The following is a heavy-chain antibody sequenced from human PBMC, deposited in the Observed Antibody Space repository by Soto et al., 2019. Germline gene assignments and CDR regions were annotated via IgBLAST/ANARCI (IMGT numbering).Heavy chain of an antibody. J-gene: IGHJ5*01. CDR1: GFTFSSYG. CDR3: AGSPGLSRISGTTLGA. V-gene: IGHV3-33*03. CDR2: IWYDGSNK. D-gene: IGHD1-7*01. Sequence: PGGSLRLSCAASGFTFSSYGMHWVRQAPGKGLEWVAVIWYDGSNKYYADSVKGRFTISRDNAKNMLYLQVNSLRADDTAVYYCAGSPGLSRISGTTLGAWGQGTLVTVSS.